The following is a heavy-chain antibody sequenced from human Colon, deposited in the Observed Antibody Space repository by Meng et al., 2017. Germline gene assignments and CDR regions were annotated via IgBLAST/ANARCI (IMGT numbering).Heavy chain of an antibody. J-gene: IGHJ5*01. CDR3: ARTAMLDS. Sequence: QVQLVQSGAEVRKPGASVKVTCKASGYTFTSSDINWVRQATGRGLEWLGWMNPNNGNTGSAQKFQGRVSMTRDTSIGTAYMELSGLTSEDTAVYYCARTAMLDSWGQGTLVTVS. D-gene: IGHD2-2*01. V-gene: IGHV1-8*01. CDR2: MNPNNGNT. CDR1: GYTFTSSD.